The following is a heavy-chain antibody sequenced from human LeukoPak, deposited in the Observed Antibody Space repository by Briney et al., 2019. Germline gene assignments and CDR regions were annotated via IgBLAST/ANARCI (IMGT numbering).Heavy chain of an antibody. D-gene: IGHD6-13*01. J-gene: IGHJ6*02. CDR2: ISSRSSYI. V-gene: IGHV3-21*01. CDR1: GFTFSSYS. CDR3: ARPGGSSWLDYYYYGMDV. Sequence: PGGSLRLSCAASGFTFSSYSMNWVRQAPGKGLEWVSSISSRSSYIYYADSMKGRFTISRDNAKNSLYLQMNSLRAEDTAVYYCARPGGSSWLDYYYYGMDVWGQGTTVTVSS.